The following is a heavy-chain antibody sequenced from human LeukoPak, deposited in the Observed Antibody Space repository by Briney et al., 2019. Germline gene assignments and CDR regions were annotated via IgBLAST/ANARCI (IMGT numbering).Heavy chain of an antibody. CDR3: ARRPLRGYCSSTSCYKASHYYYYYGMDV. CDR2: INHSGST. CDR1: GGSFSGYY. D-gene: IGHD2-2*02. Sequence: PSETLSLTCPVYGGSFSGYYWSWIRQPPGKGLEWIGEINHSGSTNYNPSLKSRVTISVDTSKNQFSLKLSSVTAADTAVYYCARRPLRGYCSSTSCYKASHYYYYYGMDVWGQGTTVTVSS. V-gene: IGHV4-34*01. J-gene: IGHJ6*02.